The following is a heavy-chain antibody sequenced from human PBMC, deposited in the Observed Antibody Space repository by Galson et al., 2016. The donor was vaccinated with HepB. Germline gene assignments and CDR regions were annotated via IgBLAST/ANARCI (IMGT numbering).Heavy chain of an antibody. CDR2: IYWDDDR. CDR1: GQSLQDSKVG. J-gene: IGHJ4*02. CDR3: ARRLDSSGEPCFDY. V-gene: IGHV2-5*02. D-gene: IGHD1-26*01. Sequence: PALVKPTQTLTLTCTVSGQSLQDSKVGVGWIRQPPGKAPEWLGIIYWDDDRRYSPSLKNRISIAQDMSKNEVVLTLANVEPGDTGTYYCARRLDSSGEPCFDYWSQGILVTVAS.